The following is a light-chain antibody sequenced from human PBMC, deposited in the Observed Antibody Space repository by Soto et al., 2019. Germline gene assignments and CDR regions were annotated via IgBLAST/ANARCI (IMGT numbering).Light chain of an antibody. Sequence: QSVLTQPPSVFRAPGQRVTISCTGSSSNIGAGYDVNWYQQLPGTAPKLLVFHNTNRPSGVPDRFSGSKSGTSASLAITGLQAEDEADYYCQSYDSSLSGAYVFGPGTKVTVL. V-gene: IGLV1-40*01. CDR1: SSNIGAGYD. CDR3: QSYDSSLSGAYV. J-gene: IGLJ1*01. CDR2: HNT.